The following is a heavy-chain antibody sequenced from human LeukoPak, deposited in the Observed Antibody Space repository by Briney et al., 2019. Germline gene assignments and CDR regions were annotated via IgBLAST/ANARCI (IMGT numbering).Heavy chain of an antibody. CDR3: ARGFSH. CDR2: IDHSGST. D-gene: IGHD3-3*01. J-gene: IGHJ4*02. CDR1: GWSFIDYY. Sequence: SETLSLTCAVYGWSFIDYYWSWLRQPPGKGLAWIGEIDHSGSTTYNPSLNSRVTISVDTSKNQFSLKLNSVTAADTAVYYCARGFSHWGQGTLVTVSS. V-gene: IGHV4-34*01.